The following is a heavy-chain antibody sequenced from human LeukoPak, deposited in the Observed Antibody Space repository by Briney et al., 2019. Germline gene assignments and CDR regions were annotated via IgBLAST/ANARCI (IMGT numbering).Heavy chain of an antibody. D-gene: IGHD7-27*01. CDR3: ARLKLGTLLLDY. J-gene: IGHJ4*02. V-gene: IGHV4-38-2*02. CDR2: LYHSGGT. CDR1: GYSITSAYY. Sequence: SETLSLTCTVSGYSITSAYYWGWIRQPPGKGLEWIGSLYHSGGTYYSPSLKSRVTISVDTSKNQFSLKLSSVTAADTAVYYCARLKLGTLLLDYWGQGTLVTVSS.